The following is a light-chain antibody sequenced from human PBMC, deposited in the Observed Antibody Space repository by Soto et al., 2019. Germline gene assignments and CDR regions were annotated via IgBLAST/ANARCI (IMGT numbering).Light chain of an antibody. J-gene: IGLJ7*01. CDR3: SSYGGSNNLI. V-gene: IGLV2-8*01. CDR2: EVS. CDR1: SGDVGGYNY. Sequence: QSALTQPPSASGSPGQSVTISCTGTSGDVGGYNYVSWYQQHPGKAPKLMIYEVSKRPSGVPDRFSGSKSGNTASLTVSGLQAEDDADYYCSSYGGSNNLIFGGGTQLTVL.